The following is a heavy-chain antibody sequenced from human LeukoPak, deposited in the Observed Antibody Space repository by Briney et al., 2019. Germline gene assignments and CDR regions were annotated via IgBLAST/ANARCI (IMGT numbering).Heavy chain of an antibody. V-gene: IGHV4-59*12. J-gene: IGHJ6*03. CDR2: IYYSGST. CDR3: ARGDYYYYYMDV. Sequence: SETLSLTCTVSGGSISSYYWSWIRQPPGKGPEWIGYIYYSGSTNYNPSLKSRVTISVDTSKIQFSLKLSSVTAADTAVYYCARGDYYYYYMDVWGKGTTVTVSS. CDR1: GGSISSYY.